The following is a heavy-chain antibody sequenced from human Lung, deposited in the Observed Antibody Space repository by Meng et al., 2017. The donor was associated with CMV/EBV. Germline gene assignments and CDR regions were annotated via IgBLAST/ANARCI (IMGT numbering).Heavy chain of an antibody. D-gene: IGHD3-10*01. CDR1: GFTFSSYW. CDR3: ARDLRSPVY. Sequence: SCAASGFTFSSYWMSWVRQAPVKGLEWVASIKQNGSEKYYVDSVKGRFTISRDNAKNSLYLQMSSLRDEDTAVYYCARDLRSPVYWGQGTLVTVSS. CDR2: IKQNGSEK. J-gene: IGHJ4*02. V-gene: IGHV3-7*01.